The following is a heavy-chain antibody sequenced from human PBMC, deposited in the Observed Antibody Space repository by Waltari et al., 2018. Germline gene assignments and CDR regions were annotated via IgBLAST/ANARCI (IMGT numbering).Heavy chain of an antibody. CDR3: ARAPQPYYFDY. CDR2: INPSGGST. V-gene: IGHV1-46*01. Sequence: QVQLVQSGAEVKKPGASVKVSCKASGYTFTGYYMHWVRQAPGQGLEWMGIINPSGGSTSYAQKFQGRVTMTRDTSTSTVYMELSSLRSEDTAVYYCARAPQPYYFDYWGQGTLVTVSS. J-gene: IGHJ4*02. CDR1: GYTFTGYY.